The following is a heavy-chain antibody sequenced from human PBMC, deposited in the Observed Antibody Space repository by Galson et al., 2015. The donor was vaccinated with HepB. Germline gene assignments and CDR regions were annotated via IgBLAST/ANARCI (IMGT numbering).Heavy chain of an antibody. V-gene: IGHV3-11*01. J-gene: IGHJ4*02. D-gene: IGHD5-24*01. Sequence: SLRLSCAASGFTLSDHYMTWIRQAPGKGLEWVSNIGRSGTPIYYADSMKGRVAISRDNAKNSLYLQMNSLRAEDTAVYYCARVSRVGYNYPLDFWGRGTLVTVSS. CDR1: GFTLSDHY. CDR2: IGRSGTPI. CDR3: ARVSRVGYNYPLDF.